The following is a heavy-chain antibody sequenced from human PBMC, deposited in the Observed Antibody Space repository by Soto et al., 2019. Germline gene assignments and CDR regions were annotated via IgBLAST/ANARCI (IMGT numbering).Heavy chain of an antibody. CDR2: ISSGSDTV. V-gene: IGHV3-11*01. J-gene: IGHJ4*02. CDR1: GFTFSEYS. D-gene: IGHD2-21*01. Sequence: VQLVESGGGLVKPGGSLRLSCAGSGFTFSEYSMTWIRQVPGKGLEWVSYISSGSDTVYYADSVKGRFTISRDNAKNSLYLQMNSLRAEDTAVYYCAREPYYFDYWGQGTLVTVSS. CDR3: AREPYYFDY.